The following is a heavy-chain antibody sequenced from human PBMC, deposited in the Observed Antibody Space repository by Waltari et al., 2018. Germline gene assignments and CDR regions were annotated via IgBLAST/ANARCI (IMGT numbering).Heavy chain of an antibody. CDR3: ARGRGYGGTYGDAFDI. CDR2: INHSGST. CDR1: GGSFSGYY. D-gene: IGHD4-17*01. V-gene: IGHV4-34*01. Sequence: QVQRQQWGAGLLKPSETLSLTCADDGGSFSGYYWSWIRQPPGKGLEWIGEINHSGSTNYNPYLKSRVTISVDTSKTQFSLKLSSVTAADAAVYYCARGRGYGGTYGDAFDIWGQGTMVTVSS. J-gene: IGHJ3*02.